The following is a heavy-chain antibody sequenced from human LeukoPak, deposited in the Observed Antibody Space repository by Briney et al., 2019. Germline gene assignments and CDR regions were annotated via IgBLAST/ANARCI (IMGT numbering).Heavy chain of an antibody. CDR1: GFTFSSYG. Sequence: GGSLRLSCAASGFTFSSYGMHWVRQAPGKGLEWVAVLSYDGSNKFYANSVKGRFTISRDNSKNTLYLQMNSLRAEDTAVYYCAKDQAVFGVVIPYYYYYYMDVWGKGTTVTVSS. CDR3: AKDQAVFGVVIPYYYYYYMDV. V-gene: IGHV3-30*18. D-gene: IGHD3-3*01. J-gene: IGHJ6*03. CDR2: LSYDGSNK.